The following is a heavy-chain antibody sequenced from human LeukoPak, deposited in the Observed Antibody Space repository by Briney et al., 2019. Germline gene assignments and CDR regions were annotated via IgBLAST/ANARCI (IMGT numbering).Heavy chain of an antibody. CDR3: AREGGPYRPFDY. CDR2: FHLDGRT. CDR1: GGSISSTNW. J-gene: IGHJ4*02. V-gene: IGHV4-4*02. Sequence: PSGTLSLICGVSGGSISSTNWWTWVRPPPGKGLEWIGEFHLDGRTNYNPSLQSRLTMSVDFSENHISLKLNSVTAADTAVYYCAREGGPYRPFDYSGQGTLVTVSS.